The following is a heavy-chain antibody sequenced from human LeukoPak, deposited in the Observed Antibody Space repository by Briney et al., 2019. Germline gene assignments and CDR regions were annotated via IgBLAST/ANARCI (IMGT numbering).Heavy chain of an antibody. Sequence: GGSLRLSCAASGFTFSSYGMHWVRPAPGKGLEWVAVIRFDESHRYYADSVKGRFTISRDNSKNTLFLQMNSLRAEDTGLYYCARWDIPTADIDYWGQGTLVTVSS. J-gene: IGHJ4*02. D-gene: IGHD6-13*01. V-gene: IGHV3-33*01. CDR3: ARWDIPTADIDY. CDR1: GFTFSSYG. CDR2: IRFDESHR.